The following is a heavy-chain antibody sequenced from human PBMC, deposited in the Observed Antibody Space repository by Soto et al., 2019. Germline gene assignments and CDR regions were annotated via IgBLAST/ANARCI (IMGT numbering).Heavy chain of an antibody. J-gene: IGHJ4*02. D-gene: IGHD1-26*01. V-gene: IGHV3-7*04. CDR1: GFSFRSDW. CDR3: SGGVGDAI. CDR2: TNQDGSEK. Sequence: EDQLVESGGGLVQPGGSLRLTCAVSGFSFRSDWMNWVRKAQGKGLEWVAHTNQDGSEKYYLDSVKVRFTIFRDNAKNSLYLQMNSLRSEDTAVYYCSGGVGDAIWGQGTLVTVSS.